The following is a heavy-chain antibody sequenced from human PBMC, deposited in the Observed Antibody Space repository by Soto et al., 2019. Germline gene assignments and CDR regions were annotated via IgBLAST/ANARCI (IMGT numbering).Heavy chain of an antibody. Sequence: GAALKISCKGSGYSFTSNWIGWARQMPGKGLEWMGIINPGDSDTTYSPSFQGQVTISADKSLSTAYLQWDSLKASDTAMYYCERHGRQGYSNSWFDYWGQGTLVTVSS. CDR2: INPGDSDT. V-gene: IGHV5-51*01. D-gene: IGHD6-13*01. CDR1: GYSFTSNW. CDR3: ERHGRQGYSNSWFDY. J-gene: IGHJ4*02.